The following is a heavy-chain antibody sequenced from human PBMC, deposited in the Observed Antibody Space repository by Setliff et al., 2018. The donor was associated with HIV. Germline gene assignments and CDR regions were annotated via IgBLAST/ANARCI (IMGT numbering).Heavy chain of an antibody. V-gene: IGHV4-4*09. CDR1: GGSISGYH. CDR3: ARVQMAFAAFDV. Sequence: SETLSLTCTVSGGSISGYHWNWLRQTPGKGLGWIGYIYTSRGTNYNHSLRTRVIISVDTSNQFSLKLSSVTAADTAVYYCARVQMAFAAFDVWGQGTMVTVSS. J-gene: IGHJ3*01. CDR2: IYTSRGT.